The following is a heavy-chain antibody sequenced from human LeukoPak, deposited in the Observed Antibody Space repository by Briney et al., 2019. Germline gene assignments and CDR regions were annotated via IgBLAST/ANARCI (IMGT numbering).Heavy chain of an antibody. V-gene: IGHV4-31*03. CDR2: IYYSGST. Sequence: SQTLSLTCTVSGGSISSGGYYWSWIRQHPGKGLEWIGYIYYSGSTYYNPSLKSRVTISVDTSKNQFSLKLSSVTAADTAVYYCARDLAAAGPYCYGMDVWGQGTTVTVSS. CDR1: GGSISSGGYY. CDR3: ARDLAAAGPYCYGMDV. D-gene: IGHD6-13*01. J-gene: IGHJ6*02.